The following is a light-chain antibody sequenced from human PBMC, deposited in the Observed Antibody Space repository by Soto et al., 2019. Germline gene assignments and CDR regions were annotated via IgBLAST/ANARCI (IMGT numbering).Light chain of an antibody. V-gene: IGKV3-20*01. Sequence: EIVLTQSPGTLSLSPGERATLSCRASQSVSSSYLAWYQQKPGQAPRLLIHGASNRATGIPDRFSGSGSGTDFTLTISRLEPEDFAEYYCQQYGDSPRTFGQGTKVDI. CDR2: GAS. CDR3: QQYGDSPRT. J-gene: IGKJ1*01. CDR1: QSVSSSY.